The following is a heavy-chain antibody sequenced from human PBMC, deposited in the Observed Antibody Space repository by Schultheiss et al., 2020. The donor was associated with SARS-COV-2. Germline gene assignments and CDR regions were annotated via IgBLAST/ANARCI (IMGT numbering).Heavy chain of an antibody. CDR3: ARTMVRVQPFDY. CDR2: INHSGST. V-gene: IGHV4-34*01. D-gene: IGHD3-10*01. Sequence: SETLSLTCAVYGGSFSGYYWSWIRQPPGKGLEWIGEINHSGSTNYNPSLKSRVTISVDTSKNQFSLKLSSVTAADTAVYYCARTMVRVQPFDYWGQGTLVTVSS. J-gene: IGHJ4*02. CDR1: GGSFSGYY.